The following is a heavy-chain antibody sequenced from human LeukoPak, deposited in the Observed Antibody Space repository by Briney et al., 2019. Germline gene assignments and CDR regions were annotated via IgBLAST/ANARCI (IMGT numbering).Heavy chain of an antibody. CDR2: VYTSGSP. CDR3: ARESVAPDY. CDR1: GASISGYY. Sequence: KPSETLSHTCTVSGASISGYYWNWIRQPAGKGLEWIGRVYTSGSPNYNPSLKSRLTMSVDTSKNQFSLKLSSVTAADTAVYYCARESVAPDYWGQGTLVTVSS. J-gene: IGHJ4*02. V-gene: IGHV4-4*07.